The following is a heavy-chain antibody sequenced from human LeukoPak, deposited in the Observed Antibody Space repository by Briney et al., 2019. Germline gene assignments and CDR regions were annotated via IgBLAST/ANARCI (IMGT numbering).Heavy chain of an antibody. D-gene: IGHD1-1*01. CDR3: ARDALASYYYYMDV. Sequence: PGGSLRLSCAASGFTFSSYAMSWVRQAPGKGLEWVSAISGSVGSTYYADSVKGRFTISRDNSKNTLYLQMNSLRAEDTAVYYCARDALASYYYYMDVWGKGTTVTVSS. V-gene: IGHV3-23*01. CDR2: ISGSVGST. CDR1: GFTFSSYA. J-gene: IGHJ6*03.